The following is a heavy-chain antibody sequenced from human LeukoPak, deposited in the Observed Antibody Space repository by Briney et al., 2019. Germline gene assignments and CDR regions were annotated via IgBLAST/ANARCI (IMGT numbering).Heavy chain of an antibody. Sequence: GGSLRLSCAASGFTFSSYEMNWVRQAPGKGLEWVSYISSSGSTIYYADSVKGRFTISRDNARNSLYLQMNSLRAEDTAVYYCARAAGRAPYFDYWGQGTLVTVSS. CDR1: GFTFSSYE. CDR2: ISSSGSTI. J-gene: IGHJ4*02. D-gene: IGHD6-13*01. V-gene: IGHV3-48*03. CDR3: ARAAGRAPYFDY.